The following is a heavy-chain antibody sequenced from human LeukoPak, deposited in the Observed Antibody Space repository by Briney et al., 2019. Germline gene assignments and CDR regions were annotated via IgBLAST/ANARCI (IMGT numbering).Heavy chain of an antibody. CDR2: IYISGST. D-gene: IGHD1-26*01. CDR3: ARHSWELRGFGG. V-gene: IGHV4-4*07. Sequence: KTSETLSLTCTVSGGSISSYYWSGMRQPARKELEGIGRIYISGSTNYNPSLKSRVTMSVDTSKNQFSLKLSSVTAADTAVYYCARHSWELRGFGGWGQGTLVTVSS. CDR1: GGSISSYY. J-gene: IGHJ4*02.